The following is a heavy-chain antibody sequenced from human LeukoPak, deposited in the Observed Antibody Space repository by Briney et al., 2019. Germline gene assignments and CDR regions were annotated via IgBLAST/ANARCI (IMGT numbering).Heavy chain of an antibody. Sequence: GGSLRLSCAASGFTFTSYWMSWMRQAPGKGLEWVAVISYDGSNKYYADSVKGRFTISRDNSKNTLYLQMNSLRAEDTAVYYCAKDPALRFLEWSTPYYFDYWGQGTLVTVSS. J-gene: IGHJ4*02. CDR2: ISYDGSNK. CDR1: GFTFTSYW. D-gene: IGHD3-3*01. CDR3: AKDPALRFLEWSTPYYFDY. V-gene: IGHV3-30*18.